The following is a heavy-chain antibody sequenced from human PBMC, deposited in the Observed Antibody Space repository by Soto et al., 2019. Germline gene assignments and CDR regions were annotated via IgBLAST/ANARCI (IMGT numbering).Heavy chain of an antibody. CDR3: ARALWFGESYYDY. J-gene: IGHJ4*02. CDR1: GFTFSSYW. V-gene: IGHV3-7*05. Sequence: GGSLRLSCAASGFTFSSYWMSWVRQAPGKGLEWVANIKQDGSGKYYVNSVKGRFTISRDNAKNSMYLQMNSLRAEDTAVYYCARALWFGESYYDYWGQGTLVTVSS. D-gene: IGHD3-10*01. CDR2: IKQDGSGK.